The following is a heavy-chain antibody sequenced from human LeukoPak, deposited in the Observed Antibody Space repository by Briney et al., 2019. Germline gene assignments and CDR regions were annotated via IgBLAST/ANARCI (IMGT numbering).Heavy chain of an antibody. J-gene: IGHJ4*02. CDR2: ISGSGGST. CDR1: GFTSSSYA. D-gene: IGHD3-22*01. V-gene: IGHV3-23*01. Sequence: GGSLRLSCAASGFTSSSYAMSWVRQAPGKGLEWVSAISGSGGSTYYADSVKGRFTISRDNSKNTLYLQMNSLRAEDTAVYYCAKDKYELLLADYFDYWGQGTLVTVSS. CDR3: AKDKYELLLADYFDY.